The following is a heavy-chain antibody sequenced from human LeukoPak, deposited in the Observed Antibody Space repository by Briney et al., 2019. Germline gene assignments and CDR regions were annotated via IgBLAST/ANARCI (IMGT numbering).Heavy chain of an antibody. Sequence: GGSLRVSRAASGFTFSNYWMHWVRQAPGKGLVWVSRINRDGSSTRYADSVKGRFTISRDNTKNTLYLQMNSLRVEDTAVYYCARGKDGTLSSFDYWGQGTLVTVSS. CDR2: INRDGSST. D-gene: IGHD5-24*01. J-gene: IGHJ4*02. CDR1: GFTFSNYW. V-gene: IGHV3-74*01. CDR3: ARGKDGTLSSFDY.